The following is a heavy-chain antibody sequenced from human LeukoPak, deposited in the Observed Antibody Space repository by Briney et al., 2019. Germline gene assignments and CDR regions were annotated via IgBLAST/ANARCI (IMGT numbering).Heavy chain of an antibody. J-gene: IGHJ4*02. CDR1: GCTFSGYW. Sequence: PGGSLRLSCAASGCTFSGYWMTWVRQAPGKGLEWVANIKQDGSEKNYVDSVKGRFTISRDNAKNSLYLQMNSLRAEDTAVYYCARSLLAAAGIDYWGQGALVTVSS. CDR2: IKQDGSEK. CDR3: ARSLLAAAGIDY. D-gene: IGHD6-13*01. V-gene: IGHV3-7*04.